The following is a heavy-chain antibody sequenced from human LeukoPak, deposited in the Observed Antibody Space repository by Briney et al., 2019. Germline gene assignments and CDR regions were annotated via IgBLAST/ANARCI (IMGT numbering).Heavy chain of an antibody. CDR3: ARYYYGSGRRWFDP. D-gene: IGHD3-10*01. CDR2: ISSSGSTI. CDR1: GFTFSSYE. J-gene: IGHJ5*02. Sequence: GGSPRLSCAASGFTFSSYEMNWVRQAPGKGLEWVSYISSSGSTIYYADSVKGRFTISRDNAKNSLYLQMNSLRAEDTAVYYCARYYYGSGRRWFDPWGQGTLVTVSS. V-gene: IGHV3-48*03.